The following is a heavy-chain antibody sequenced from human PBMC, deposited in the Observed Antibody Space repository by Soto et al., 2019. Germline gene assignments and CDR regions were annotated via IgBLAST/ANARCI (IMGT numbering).Heavy chain of an antibody. CDR1: GGTFSSYA. J-gene: IGHJ4*02. CDR2: IIPIFGTA. Sequence: ASVKVSCKASGGTFSSYAISWVRQAPGQGLEWMGGIIPIFGTANYAQKFQGRVTITADESTSTAYMELSSLRSEDTAVYYCARGRGYCSGGSCYHFDYWGQGTLVTVSS. CDR3: ARGRGYCSGGSCYHFDY. D-gene: IGHD2-15*01. V-gene: IGHV1-69*13.